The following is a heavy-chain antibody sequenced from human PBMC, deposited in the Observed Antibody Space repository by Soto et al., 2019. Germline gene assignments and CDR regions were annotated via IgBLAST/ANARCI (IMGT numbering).Heavy chain of an antibody. CDR2: ISVYTGNT. CDR3: ARDRCTTDRCYTHHFDV. CDR1: EYTYNAYD. V-gene: IGHV1-18*04. D-gene: IGHD2-8*01. J-gene: IGHJ6*02. Sequence: ASVKVSCKASEYTYNAYDDSWERQAHEQSLELLWWISVYTGNTKQSQKFQDRITLTTEASTVMAYLVLRILRSDDTAVYYCARDRCTTDRCYTHHFDVWGQGTTVTVSS.